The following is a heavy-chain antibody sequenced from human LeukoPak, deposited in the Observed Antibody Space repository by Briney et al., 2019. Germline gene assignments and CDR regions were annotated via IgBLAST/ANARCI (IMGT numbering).Heavy chain of an antibody. D-gene: IGHD3-16*01. V-gene: IGHV3-33*01. J-gene: IGHJ4*02. CDR1: GFIFSSYG. CDR2: IWYDGSNK. CDR3: ARERGGDFDY. Sequence: RGGPLRLSCAASGFIFSSYGMHGVRKAPGKGLEWVAVIWYDGSNKYYADSVKGRFTISRDNSKNTLYLQMNSLRAEDTAVYYCARERGGDFDYWGQGTLVTVSS.